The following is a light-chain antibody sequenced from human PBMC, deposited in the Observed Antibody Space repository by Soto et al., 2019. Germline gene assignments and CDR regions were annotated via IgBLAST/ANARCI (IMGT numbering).Light chain of an antibody. CDR3: QTWGTGVV. CDR1: SGHSSYA. Sequence: QPVPTQSPSASASLGASVKLTCTLSSGHSSYAIAWHQQQPEKGPRYLMKLNSDGSHSKGDGIPDRFSGSSSGAERYLTISGLQSEHEADYYCQTWGTGVVFGGGTKLTAL. V-gene: IGLV4-69*01. J-gene: IGLJ2*01. CDR2: LNSDGSH.